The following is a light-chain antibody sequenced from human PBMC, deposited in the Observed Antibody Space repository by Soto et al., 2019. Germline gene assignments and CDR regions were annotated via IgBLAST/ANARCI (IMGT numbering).Light chain of an antibody. Sequence: QSVLTQPPSASGTPGQRVTISCSGSDSNIGRNYVYWYQQLPGTAPKLLIHTNNQRPSGIPDRFSGSKSGASASLAISGLRSEDEADYYCSSWDASLSGRVFGGGTKLTVL. CDR2: TNN. V-gene: IGLV1-47*01. CDR3: SSWDASLSGRV. CDR1: DSNIGRNY. J-gene: IGLJ3*02.